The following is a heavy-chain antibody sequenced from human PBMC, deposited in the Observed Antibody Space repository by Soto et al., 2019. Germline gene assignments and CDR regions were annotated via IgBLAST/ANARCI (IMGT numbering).Heavy chain of an antibody. D-gene: IGHD2-15*01. CDR2: IHPGGQTI. CDR3: ARRGSR. CDR1: GFTFSSSE. J-gene: IGHJ3*01. V-gene: IGHV3-48*03. Sequence: PGGSLRLSCAASGFTFSSSEMYWVRQAPGKGLEWISYIHPGGQTIFYAESVKGRFTISRDNAKYSVYLQMNSLRAEDTAVYYCARRGSRWGRGTKVTVSS.